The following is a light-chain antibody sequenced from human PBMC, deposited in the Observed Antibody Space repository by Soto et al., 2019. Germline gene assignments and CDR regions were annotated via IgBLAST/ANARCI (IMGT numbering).Light chain of an antibody. CDR2: EAS. V-gene: IGKV1-5*03. Sequence: DIQMTQSPSTLSASVGDRVTITCRASQGISGSLAWYQQKPGKAPKLLIYEASNLKSGVPSRFSGSGSGTESTLSISSRQPDDSASYYCQQYNGYWTFGQGTRVEIK. J-gene: IGKJ1*01. CDR3: QQYNGYWT. CDR1: QGISGS.